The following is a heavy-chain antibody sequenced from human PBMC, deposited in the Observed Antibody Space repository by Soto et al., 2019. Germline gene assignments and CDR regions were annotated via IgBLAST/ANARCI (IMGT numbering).Heavy chain of an antibody. V-gene: IGHV3-23*01. CDR3: SKEGDRVRSRIDY. CDR2: IDVSGGAT. CDR1: GFTFGTYV. J-gene: IGHJ4*02. Sequence: EVQLLESGGGLVQPGGSLRLSCASSGFTFGTYVMSWVRQAPGKGLEWVSAIDVSGGATTYADSVKGRFTISRDNSKGTLFLQMSSLSAEDTAVYYCSKEGDRVRSRIDYWGQGILVTVSS. D-gene: IGHD3-16*01.